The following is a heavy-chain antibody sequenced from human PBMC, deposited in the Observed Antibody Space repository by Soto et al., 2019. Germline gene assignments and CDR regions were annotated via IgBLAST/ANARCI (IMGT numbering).Heavy chain of an antibody. CDR1: GGSISSSNW. Sequence: SETLSLTCAFSGGSISSSNWWSWVREPPGKGVEGVGVIYHSGGTNYNASVKSRVTISVDKSKTHFTLKLSSVTAPDTAVYYCAREEGWPPPGVPAAIRLHGIGVWGQGTTVTVSS. CDR3: AREEGWPPPGVPAAIRLHGIGV. V-gene: IGHV4-4*02. CDR2: IYHSGGT. J-gene: IGHJ6*02. D-gene: IGHD2-2*01.